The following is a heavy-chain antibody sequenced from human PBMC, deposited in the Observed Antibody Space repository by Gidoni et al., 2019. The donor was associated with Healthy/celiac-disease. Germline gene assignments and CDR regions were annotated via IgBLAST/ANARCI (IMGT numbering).Heavy chain of an antibody. CDR2: IDYSGST. V-gene: IGHV4-39*07. CDR1: GGSSSRSSYY. D-gene: IGHD6-19*01. J-gene: IGHJ4*02. CDR3: ARDRPYSSGWYGGYYFDY. Sequence: QLQLQEAGPGLVKPSETLSLTCTVSGGSSSRSSYYWGWIRQPPGKGLEWIGRIDYSGSTHYTPSLKSRVTISVDTSKNQFSLKLSSVTAADTAVYYCARDRPYSSGWYGGYYFDYWGQGTLVTVSS.